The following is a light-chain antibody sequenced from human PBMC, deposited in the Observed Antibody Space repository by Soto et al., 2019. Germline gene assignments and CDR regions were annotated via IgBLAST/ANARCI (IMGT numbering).Light chain of an antibody. CDR1: QTIATY. Sequence: EIVLTQSPATLSLSPGERVTLSCRASQTIATYLAWYQQKPGQTPRLLIYGASRRATGIPARFSGSGSGTDFTLTISSLEPEDFAVYYCQQRSNWPGTFGQGTRLEIK. J-gene: IGKJ5*01. CDR3: QQRSNWPGT. V-gene: IGKV3-11*01. CDR2: GAS.